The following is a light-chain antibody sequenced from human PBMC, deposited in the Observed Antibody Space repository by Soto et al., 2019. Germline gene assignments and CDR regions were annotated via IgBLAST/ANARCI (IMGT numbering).Light chain of an antibody. V-gene: IGKV3-15*01. J-gene: IGKJ2*01. CDR2: DAS. CDR1: QSVSSY. Sequence: EIVMTQSPATLSVSPGVRATLSCRASQSVSSYLAWYQQKPGLPPRLLIYDASTRATGIPDRFSGSGSGTDFTLTISSLQSADFAVYYCQQYSNWPPLYTFGRGTKLEIK. CDR3: QQYSNWPPLYT.